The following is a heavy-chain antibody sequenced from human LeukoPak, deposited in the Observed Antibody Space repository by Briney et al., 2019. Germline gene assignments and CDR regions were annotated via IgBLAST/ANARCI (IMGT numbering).Heavy chain of an antibody. J-gene: IGHJ4*02. V-gene: IGHV3-11*04. CDR3: ARNDFSSGSFTY. CDR2: IGLHGYPL. CDR1: GFTFNIYY. Sequence: PGGSLRLSCAVSGFTFNIYYMSWVRQAPGKGLEWSSYIGLHGYPLDYADSVKGRFTISRDNAQNSLYLDMSSLRAEDTTLYYCARNDFSSGSFTYWGQGTLVTVSS. D-gene: IGHD3-22*01.